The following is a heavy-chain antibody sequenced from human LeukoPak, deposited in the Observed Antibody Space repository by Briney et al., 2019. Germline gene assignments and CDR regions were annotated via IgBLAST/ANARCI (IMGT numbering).Heavy chain of an antibody. CDR3: ARGSRQPSLWFGELSKPTPFDY. CDR1: GGSFSGYY. V-gene: IGHV4-34*01. J-gene: IGHJ4*02. CDR2: INHSGST. D-gene: IGHD3-10*01. Sequence: KPSETLSLTCAVYGGSFSGYYWSWIRQPPGKGLEWIGEINHSGSTNYNPSLKSRVTISVDTSKNQFSLKLSSVTAADTAVYYCARGSRQPSLWFGELSKPTPFDYWGQGTLVTVSS.